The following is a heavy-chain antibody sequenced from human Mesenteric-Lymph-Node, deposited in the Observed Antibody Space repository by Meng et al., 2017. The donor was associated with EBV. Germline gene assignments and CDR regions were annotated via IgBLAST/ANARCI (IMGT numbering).Heavy chain of an antibody. V-gene: IGHV3-11*01. D-gene: IGHD2/OR15-2a*01. CDR1: GFTFSDYY. CDR3: ATVRDPTYYFDY. J-gene: IGHJ4*02. Sequence: QGQLVELGGCLVKPGGSLRLSCAASGFTFSDYYMSWIRQAPGKGLEWVSYISSGSTTIYYADSVKGRFTISRDNAKNSLYLQMNSLRAEDTAVYYCATVRDPTYYFDYWGQGTLVTVSS. CDR2: ISSGSTTI.